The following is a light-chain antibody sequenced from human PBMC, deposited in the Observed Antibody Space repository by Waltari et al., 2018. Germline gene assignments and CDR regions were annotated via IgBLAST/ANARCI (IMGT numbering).Light chain of an antibody. Sequence: QSALTQPASLSGSPGQSITISCTGTSGDVGFYNYVSWYQHHPGKAPRLIIYDVSERHSGVCNRFSGSKSGNMASLTISGLQAEDEADYYCNSYTGSSSWVFGGGTKLTVL. CDR2: DVS. J-gene: IGLJ3*02. CDR3: NSYTGSSSWV. CDR1: SGDVGFYNY. V-gene: IGLV2-14*03.